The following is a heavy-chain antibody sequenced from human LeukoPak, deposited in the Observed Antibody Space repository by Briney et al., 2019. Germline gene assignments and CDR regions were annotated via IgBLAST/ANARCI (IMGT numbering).Heavy chain of an antibody. D-gene: IGHD1-26*01. V-gene: IGHV3-30*02. CDR1: GFTFSTYG. Sequence: GGSLRLSCAASGFTFSTYGMHWVRQAPGKGLEWVAFIRHDESDKYYVDSVKGRFTISRDNSKNTLYLQMNSLRPEDTAVYYCTREGDFDYWGQGTLVTVSS. CDR3: TREGDFDY. J-gene: IGHJ4*02. CDR2: IRHDESDK.